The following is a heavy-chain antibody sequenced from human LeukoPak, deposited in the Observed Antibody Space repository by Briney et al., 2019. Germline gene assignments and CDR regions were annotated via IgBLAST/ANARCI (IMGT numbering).Heavy chain of an antibody. CDR1: GGSISSYY. D-gene: IGHD5-24*01. V-gene: IGHV4-59*01. CDR3: ARGDGYTTFDY. J-gene: IGHJ4*02. Sequence: SETLSLTCTVSGGSISSYYRSWIRQPPGKGLEWIGYIYYSGSTNYNPSLKSRVTISVDTSKNQFSLKLSSVTAADTAVYYCARGDGYTTFDYWGQGTLVTVSS. CDR2: IYYSGST.